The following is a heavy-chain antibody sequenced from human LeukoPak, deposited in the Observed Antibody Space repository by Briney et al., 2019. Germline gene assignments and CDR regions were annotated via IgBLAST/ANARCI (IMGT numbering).Heavy chain of an antibody. J-gene: IGHJ4*02. CDR1: GGSISSYY. D-gene: IGHD3-16*02. V-gene: IGHV4-59*08. CDR3: ARQGDYRYPFDS. Sequence: SETLYLTCTVSGGSISSYYWSWIRQSPGKGLEWIGYVYYSGSTNYNPSLKGRVTISVDTSKSQFSLKLTSVTAADTAVYYCARQGDYRYPFDSWGQGTLVTVSS. CDR2: VYYSGST.